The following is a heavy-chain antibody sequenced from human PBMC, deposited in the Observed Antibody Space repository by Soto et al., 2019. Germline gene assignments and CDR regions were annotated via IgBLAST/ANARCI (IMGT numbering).Heavy chain of an antibody. Sequence: SGPTLVNPTQTLTLTCTFSGFSLSTRGMCVSWIRQPLGKALEWLARIDWDDDKYYSTSLKTRLTISKDTSKNQVVLTMTNMDPVDTATYYCARNDIVLVPAAIDYYYNYGMDVWGQGTTVTVSS. CDR3: ARNDIVLVPAAIDYYYNYGMDV. D-gene: IGHD2-2*01. CDR1: GFSLSTRGMC. V-gene: IGHV2-70*11. CDR2: IDWDDDK. J-gene: IGHJ6*02.